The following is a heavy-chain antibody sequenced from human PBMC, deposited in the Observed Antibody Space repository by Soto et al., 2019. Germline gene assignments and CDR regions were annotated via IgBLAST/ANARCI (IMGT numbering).Heavy chain of an antibody. V-gene: IGHV3-30-3*01. D-gene: IGHD3-10*01. CDR3: ARTWAINLRGGSSEPDY. Sequence: QVQLVESGGGVVQPGRSLRLSCAASGFTFSSYAMHWVRQAPGKGLEWVAVISYDGSNKYYADSVKGRFTISRDNSKNTLYLQINSLRAEDTAVYYCARTWAINLRGGSSEPDYWGQGTLVTVSS. CDR1: GFTFSSYA. J-gene: IGHJ4*02. CDR2: ISYDGSNK.